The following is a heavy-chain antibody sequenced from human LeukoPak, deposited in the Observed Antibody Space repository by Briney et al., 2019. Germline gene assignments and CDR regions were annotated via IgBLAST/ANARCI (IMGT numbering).Heavy chain of an antibody. Sequence: PSETLSLTCTVSGGSIDSYYWTWIRQPPGKGLEWIGYIYYSGSTKYNPPLKSRVTISLDTSKNQFSLKLSSVTAADTALYYCAGYRLFCSRISCSFDPWGQGTLVTVSS. V-gene: IGHV4-59*08. J-gene: IGHJ5*02. CDR3: AGYRLFCSRISCSFDP. CDR2: IYYSGST. D-gene: IGHD2-2*01. CDR1: GGSIDSYY.